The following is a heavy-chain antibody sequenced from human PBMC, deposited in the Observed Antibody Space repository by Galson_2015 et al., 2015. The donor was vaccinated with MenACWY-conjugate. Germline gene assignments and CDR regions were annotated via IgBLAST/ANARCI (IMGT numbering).Heavy chain of an antibody. Sequence: SLRLSCAASGFTFNNYAMNWVRQVPGKGLEWVSGIGNSGGSTSYADSVKGRFTISRDNSKNTLYLQMNSLRAEDSDVYYCAKGVWGTFDYWGQGTLVTVSS. D-gene: IGHD3-16*01. J-gene: IGHJ4*02. CDR2: IGNSGGST. CDR3: AKGVWGTFDY. CDR1: GFTFNNYA. V-gene: IGHV3-23*01.